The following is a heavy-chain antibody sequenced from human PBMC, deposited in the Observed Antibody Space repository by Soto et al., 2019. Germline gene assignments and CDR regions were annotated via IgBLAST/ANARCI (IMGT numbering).Heavy chain of an antibody. Sequence: PSETLSLTCTVSGGSISSSSYYWGWIRQPPGKGLEWIGSIYYSGGTYYNPSLKSRVTISVDTSKNQFSLKLSSVTAADTAVYYCARREGARQQWLVGLGAFDIWGQGTMVTVS. CDR3: ARREGARQQWLVGLGAFDI. D-gene: IGHD6-19*01. CDR2: IYYSGGT. CDR1: GGSISSSSYY. J-gene: IGHJ3*02. V-gene: IGHV4-39*01.